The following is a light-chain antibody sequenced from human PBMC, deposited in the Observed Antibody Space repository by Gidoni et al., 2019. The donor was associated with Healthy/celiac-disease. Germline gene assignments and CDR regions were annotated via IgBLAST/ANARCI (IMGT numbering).Light chain of an antibody. Sequence: DIQMTQSPSSLSASVGDRVTITCRASQSISSYLNWYQQKPGKAPKLLIYAASSLHSGVPSRFSGSGSGTDFTLTISSLQPEDFAAYYCRQSYSTPRMYTFGQGTKLEIK. CDR2: AAS. CDR3: RQSYSTPRMYT. CDR1: QSISSY. V-gene: IGKV1-39*01. J-gene: IGKJ2*01.